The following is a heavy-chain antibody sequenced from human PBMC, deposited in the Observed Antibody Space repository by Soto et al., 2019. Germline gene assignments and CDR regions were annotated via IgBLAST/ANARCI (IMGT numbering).Heavy chain of an antibody. CDR3: ATRGYIYGLEFHD. J-gene: IGHJ4*02. Sequence: SEPLSLTCTLSVGSISSSSGYWSWIRQPPGKGLEWIGSIYNSGSTDYNPSLKSRVTMSVDTSKNQFSLKLSSVTAADTAVYYCATRGYIYGLEFHDWGQGILVSVS. CDR2: IYNSGST. D-gene: IGHD5-18*01. CDR1: VGSISSSSGY. V-gene: IGHV4-39*01.